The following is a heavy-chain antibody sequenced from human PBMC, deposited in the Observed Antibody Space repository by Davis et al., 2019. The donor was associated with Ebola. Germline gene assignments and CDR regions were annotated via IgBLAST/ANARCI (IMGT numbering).Heavy chain of an antibody. V-gene: IGHV4-39*01. J-gene: IGHJ4*02. Sequence: MPGGSLRLSCTVSGGSISSSSYYWGWIRQPPGKGLEWIGSIYYSGSTYYNPSLKSRVTISVDTSKNQFSLKLSSVTAADTAVYYCARRYTSYFDYWGQGTLVTVSS. CDR2: IYYSGST. CDR3: ARRYTSYFDY. D-gene: IGHD1-1*01. CDR1: GGSISSSSYY.